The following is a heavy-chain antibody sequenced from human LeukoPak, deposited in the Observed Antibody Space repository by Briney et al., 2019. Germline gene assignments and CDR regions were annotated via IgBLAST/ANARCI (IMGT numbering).Heavy chain of an antibody. Sequence: GGSLRLSCAASGFTFDDYAMHWVRQAPGKGLEWVSGISWNSGSIDYADSVKGRFTISRDNAKNSLYLQMNSLRAEDTAVYYCVPPWGAHYWYFDLWAVAPWSLSPQ. CDR3: VPPWGAHYWYFDL. V-gene: IGHV3-9*01. J-gene: IGHJ2*01. CDR2: ISWNSGSI. D-gene: IGHD1-26*01. CDR1: GFTFDDYA.